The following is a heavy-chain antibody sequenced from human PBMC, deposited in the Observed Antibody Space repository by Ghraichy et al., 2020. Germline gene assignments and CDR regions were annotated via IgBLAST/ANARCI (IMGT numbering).Heavy chain of an antibody. CDR2: INPNSGGT. J-gene: IGHJ6*02. Sequence: ASVKVSCKASGYTFTGYYMHWVRQAPGQGLEWMGWINPNSGGTNYAQKFQGWVTMTRDTSISTAYMELSRLRSDDTAVYYCARSRNGVPAATGWGMDVWGQGTTVTVSS. CDR3: ARSRNGVPAATGWGMDV. CDR1: GYTFTGYY. D-gene: IGHD2-2*01. V-gene: IGHV1-2*04.